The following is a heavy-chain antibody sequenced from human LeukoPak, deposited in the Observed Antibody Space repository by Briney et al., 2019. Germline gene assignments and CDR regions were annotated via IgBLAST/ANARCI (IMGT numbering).Heavy chain of an antibody. CDR1: GYTFTGYY. D-gene: IGHD3-3*01. Sequence: ASVKVSCKASGYTFTGYYMHWVRQAPGQGLEWMGWINPNSGGTNYAQKFQGRVTMTRDTSISTAYMELSSLRSEDTAVYYCARGKFYYDFWSGASTFSDVWGQGTTVTVSS. CDR3: ARGKFYYDFWSGASTFSDV. V-gene: IGHV1-2*02. CDR2: INPNSGGT. J-gene: IGHJ6*02.